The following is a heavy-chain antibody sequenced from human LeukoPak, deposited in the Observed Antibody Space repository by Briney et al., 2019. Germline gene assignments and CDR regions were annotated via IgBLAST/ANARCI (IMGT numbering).Heavy chain of an antibody. J-gene: IGHJ4*02. CDR2: IYHSGST. D-gene: IGHD2-8*01. CDR1: GYSISSGYY. V-gene: IGHV4-38-2*02. Sequence: SETLSLTCTVSGYSISSGYYWGWIRQPPGKGLEWIGSIYHSGSTYYNPSLKGRVTISVDTSKNQFSLKLSSVTAADTAVYYCARGSNGVVDPYYFDYWGQGTLVTVSS. CDR3: ARGSNGVVDPYYFDY.